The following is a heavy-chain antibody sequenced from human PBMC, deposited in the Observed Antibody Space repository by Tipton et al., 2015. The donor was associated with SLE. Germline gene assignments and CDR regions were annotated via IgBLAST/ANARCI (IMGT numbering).Heavy chain of an antibody. CDR2: LYYGGNT. Sequence: LRLSCTVSGDSISSSTYYWAWIRQPPGKGLEWIGSLYYGGNTYYNPSLKSRVIMSVDTSKNQFCLKLSSVTAADTAVYYCARLGIATTGTNKYFQHWGQGTLVTVSS. CDR1: GDSISSSTYY. V-gene: IGHV4-39*07. CDR3: ARLGIATTGTNKYFQH. D-gene: IGHD6-13*01. J-gene: IGHJ1*01.